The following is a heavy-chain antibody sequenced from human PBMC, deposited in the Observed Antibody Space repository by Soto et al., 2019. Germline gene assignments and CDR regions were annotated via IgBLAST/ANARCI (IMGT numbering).Heavy chain of an antibody. V-gene: IGHV1-69*01. Sequence: QVQLVQSGAEVKKPGSSVKVSCKASGGTFSSYAISWVRQAPGQGLEWMGGINPISGTANYAQKFQGRVTSTADESTSTAYMELSSLRSEDTAVYYCARSQGSSTSLEIYYYYYYGMDVWGQGTTVTVSS. CDR1: GGTFSSYA. D-gene: IGHD2-2*01. CDR3: ARSQGSSTSLEIYYYYYYGMDV. J-gene: IGHJ6*02. CDR2: INPISGTA.